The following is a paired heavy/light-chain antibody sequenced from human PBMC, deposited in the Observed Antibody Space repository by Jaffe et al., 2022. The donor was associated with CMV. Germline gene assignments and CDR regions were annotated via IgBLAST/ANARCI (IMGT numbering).Light chain of an antibody. Sequence: EIVLTQSPGTLSLSPGERATLSCRASQSVSSSYLGWYQQKPGQAPRLLIYGASGRATGIPDRFSGSGSGTDFTLTISRLEPEDFAVYYCQQYDSSPYTFGQGTKL. J-gene: IGKJ2*01. CDR2: GAS. CDR3: QQYDSSPYT. CDR1: QSVSSSY. V-gene: IGKV3-20*01.
Heavy chain of an antibody. D-gene: IGHD4-4*01. CDR2: ISPGVGTT. Sequence: QVQLVQSGAEVKKPGASVKVSCKASGYSFTSYYIHWMRQAPGQGLEWMGIISPGVGTTSYSQKFQGRVTLTRDTSTSTAYMELGNLISEDTAVYYCARKIYSTSGMDVWGQGTTVTVSS. V-gene: IGHV1-46*01. CDR1: GYSFTSYY. CDR3: ARKIYSTSGMDV. J-gene: IGHJ6*02.